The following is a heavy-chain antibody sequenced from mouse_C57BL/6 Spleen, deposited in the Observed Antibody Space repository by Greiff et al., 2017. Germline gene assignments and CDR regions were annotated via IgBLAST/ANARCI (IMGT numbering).Heavy chain of an antibody. CDR3: AIREVPRTHCYGSSAWFAY. Sequence: QVQLQQPGAELVMPGASVKLSCKASGYTFTSYWMHWVKQRPGQGLEWIGEIDPSDSYTNYNQKFKGKSTLTVVKSSSPAYMQLSSLTSEDSAVYYCAIREVPRTHCYGSSAWFAYWGQGTLVTVSA. J-gene: IGHJ3*01. V-gene: IGHV1-69*01. CDR2: IDPSDSYT. CDR1: GYTFTSYW. D-gene: IGHD1-1*01.